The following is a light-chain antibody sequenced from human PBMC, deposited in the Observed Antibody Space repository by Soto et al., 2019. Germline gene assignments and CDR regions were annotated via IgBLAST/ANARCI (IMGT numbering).Light chain of an antibody. J-gene: IGLJ1*01. CDR3: SSYAGSSNV. CDR1: SSDVGGYNY. CDR2: EVN. V-gene: IGLV2-8*01. Sequence: QSVLTQPASSSGSPGQSVAISCTGTSSDVGGYNYVSWYQQHPGKASKLMIYEVNKRPSGVPDRFSGSKSSNTASLTVSGLQAEDEADYYCSSYAGSSNVFGTGTKLTVL.